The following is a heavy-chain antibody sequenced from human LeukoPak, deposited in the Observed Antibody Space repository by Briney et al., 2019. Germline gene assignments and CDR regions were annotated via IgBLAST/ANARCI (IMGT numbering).Heavy chain of an antibody. Sequence: SETLSLTCTVSGGSISSYYWSWIRQPPGKGLEWIGYIYYSGSTNYNPSLKSRVTISVDTSKNQFSLKLSSVTAADTAVYCCARVKGGYYDFWSGYYSHYYDSSGFDYWGQGTLVTVSS. V-gene: IGHV4-59*01. CDR3: ARVKGGYYDFWSGYYSHYYDSSGFDY. J-gene: IGHJ4*02. CDR2: IYYSGST. D-gene: IGHD3-3*01. CDR1: GGSISSYY.